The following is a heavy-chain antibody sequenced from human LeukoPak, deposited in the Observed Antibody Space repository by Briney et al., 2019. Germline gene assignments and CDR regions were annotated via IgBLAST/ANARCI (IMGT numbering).Heavy chain of an antibody. CDR1: GDYW. D-gene: IGHD2-2*01. J-gene: IGHJ4*02. CDR3: VSFYETY. V-gene: IGHV3-74*01. CDR2: INSDGSWT. Sequence: PAGSLGLSCAAAGDYWMHWVRQAPGKGLVWVSHINSDGSWTSYADSVKGRFTISKDNAKNTVYLQMNNLRAEDTAVYYCVSFYETYWGRGTLVTVSS.